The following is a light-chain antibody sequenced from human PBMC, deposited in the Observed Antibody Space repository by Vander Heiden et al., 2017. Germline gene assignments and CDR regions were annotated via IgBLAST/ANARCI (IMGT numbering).Light chain of an antibody. CDR1: PQKLL. CDR2: GKN. V-gene: IGLV3-19*01. J-gene: IGLJ1*01. CDR3: NSRDSSGNHV. Sequence: DPSLSCGLGTDSQDHMPRRQPQKLLCKLVPAEAGQAPVLVIYGKNNRPSGIPDRFSGSSSGNTASLTITGAQAEDEADYYCNSRDSSGNHVFGTGTKVTVL.